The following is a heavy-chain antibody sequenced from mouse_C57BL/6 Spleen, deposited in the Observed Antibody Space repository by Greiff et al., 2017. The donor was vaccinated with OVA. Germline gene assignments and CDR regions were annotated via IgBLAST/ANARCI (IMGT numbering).Heavy chain of an antibody. Sequence: EVKLMESGPELVKPGASVKIPCKASGYTFTDYNMDWVKQSHGKSLEWIGDINPNNGGTIYNQKFKGKATLTVDKSSSTAYMELRSLTSEDTAVYYCARHGSTSYWYCDVWGTGTTVTVSS. CDR2: INPNNGGT. CDR3: ARHGSTSYWYCDV. D-gene: IGHD1-1*01. J-gene: IGHJ1*03. V-gene: IGHV1-18*01. CDR1: GYTFTDYN.